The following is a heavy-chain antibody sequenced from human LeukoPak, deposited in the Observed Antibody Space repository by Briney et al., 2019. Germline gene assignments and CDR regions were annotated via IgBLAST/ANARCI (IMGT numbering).Heavy chain of an antibody. CDR3: AREGMVRGVPDAFDL. J-gene: IGHJ3*01. D-gene: IGHD3-10*01. CDR2: IKQDGIEK. CDR1: GFTFSNAW. Sequence: GGSLRLSCAASGFTFSNAWMNWVRQAPGKGLEWVANIKQDGIEKYFVGSVKGRFAISRDNAKNSLYLQMNSLRVEDTAVYYCAREGMVRGVPDAFDLWGQGTMVTVSS. V-gene: IGHV3-7*01.